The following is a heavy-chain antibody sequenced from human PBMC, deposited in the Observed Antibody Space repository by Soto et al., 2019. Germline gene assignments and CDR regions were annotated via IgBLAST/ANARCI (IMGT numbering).Heavy chain of an antibody. CDR3: AKDRFGEYVYYGMDV. D-gene: IGHD3-10*01. Sequence: EVQLLESGGGLVQPGGSLRLSCAASGFTFSSYAMNWVRQAPGKGLEWVSGISGSGGSTYYADSVKGRFTISRDNSKNTLYLQMNSLRDEATAVYDCAKDRFGEYVYYGMDVWGQGTTVTVSS. CDR1: GFTFSSYA. CDR2: ISGSGGST. J-gene: IGHJ6*02. V-gene: IGHV3-23*01.